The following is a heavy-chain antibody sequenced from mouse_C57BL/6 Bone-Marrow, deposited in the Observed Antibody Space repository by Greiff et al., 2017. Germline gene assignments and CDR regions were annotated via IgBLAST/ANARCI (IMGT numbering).Heavy chain of an antibody. D-gene: IGHD2-2*01. V-gene: IGHV1-82*01. Sequence: VKLMESGPELVKPGASVKISCKASGYAFSSSWMNWVKQRPGKGLEGIGRIYPGDGDTNYNGKFKGKATRTADKPSSTAYMQLSSLASEDATVYFCARGGNDAWLANWGQETLVTVSA. CDR1: GYAFSSSW. CDR2: IYPGDGDT. CDR3: ARGGNDAWLAN. J-gene: IGHJ3*01.